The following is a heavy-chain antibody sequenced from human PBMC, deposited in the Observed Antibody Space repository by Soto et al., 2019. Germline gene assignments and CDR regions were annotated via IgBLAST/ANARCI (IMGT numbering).Heavy chain of an antibody. CDR2: IYWDDDK. CDR3: AHRKKTITVASYFDY. Sequence: QITLKESGPTLVKPTQTLTLTCTFSGFSLSSSGEGVGWIRQPPGKALEWLALIYWDDDKRYSPSLKNRLSISRDTSTRQVVLSMTNMGPADTATYYCAHRKKTITVASYFDYWGQGTLVTVSS. V-gene: IGHV2-5*02. CDR1: GFSLSSSGEG. J-gene: IGHJ4*02. D-gene: IGHD1-20*01.